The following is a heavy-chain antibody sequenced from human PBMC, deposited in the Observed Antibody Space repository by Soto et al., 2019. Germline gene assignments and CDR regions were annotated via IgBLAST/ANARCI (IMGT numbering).Heavy chain of an antibody. D-gene: IGHD3-3*01. CDR3: ARGPRREGYYDFWSASRGDCYQSAFDI. Sequence: SETLSLTCAVYGGSFSGYYWSWLRQPPGKGLEWIGEINHSGSTNYNPSLKSRVTISVDTSKNQFSLKLSSVTAADTAVYYCARGPRREGYYDFWSASRGDCYQSAFDIWRQGTMVTVSS. CDR2: INHSGST. V-gene: IGHV4-34*01. J-gene: IGHJ3*02. CDR1: GGSFSGYY.